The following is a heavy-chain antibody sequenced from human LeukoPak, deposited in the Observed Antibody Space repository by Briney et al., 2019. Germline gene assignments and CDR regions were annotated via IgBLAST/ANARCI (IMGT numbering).Heavy chain of an antibody. CDR3: ARGGGGEEGGYYYYMDV. D-gene: IGHD2-21*01. Sequence: SETLSLTCTVSGYSISSGYYWGWIRQPPGKGLEWIGSIYHSGSTYYNPSLKSRVTISVDTSKNQFSLKLSSVTAADTAVYYRARGGGGEEGGYYYYMDVWGKGTTVTVSS. CDR1: GYSISSGYY. J-gene: IGHJ6*03. CDR2: IYHSGST. V-gene: IGHV4-38-2*02.